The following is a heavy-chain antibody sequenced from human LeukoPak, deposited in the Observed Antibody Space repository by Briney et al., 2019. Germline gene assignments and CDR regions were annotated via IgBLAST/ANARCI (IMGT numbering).Heavy chain of an antibody. CDR3: ARAAYYDSSFSPGDYGMDV. CDR1: GFTFSSYA. D-gene: IGHD3-22*01. V-gene: IGHV3-30-3*01. CDR2: ISYDGSNK. Sequence: PGGSLRLSCAASGFTFSSYAMHWVRQAPGKGLEWVAVISYDGSNKYYADSVKGRFTISRDNSKNTLYLQMNSLRAEDTAVYYCARAAYYDSSFSPGDYGMDVWGQGTTVTASS. J-gene: IGHJ6*02.